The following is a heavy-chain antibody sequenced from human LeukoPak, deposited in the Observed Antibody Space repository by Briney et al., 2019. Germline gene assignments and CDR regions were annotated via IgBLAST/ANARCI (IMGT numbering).Heavy chain of an antibody. CDR3: ARGAPSGILSSPFDY. CDR2: ISSSGGTI. CDR1: GFTFSSYE. V-gene: IGHV3-48*03. J-gene: IGHJ4*02. Sequence: GGSLRLSCAASGFTFSSYEMNWVRQAPGKGLEWVSYISSSGGTIYYADSVKGRFTISRDNAKNSLYLQMNSLRAEDTATYYCARGAPSGILSSPFDYWGQGTLVTVSS. D-gene: IGHD3-9*01.